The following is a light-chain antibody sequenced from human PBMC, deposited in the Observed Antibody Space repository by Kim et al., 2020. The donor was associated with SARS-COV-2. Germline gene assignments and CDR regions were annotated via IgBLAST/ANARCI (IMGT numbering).Light chain of an antibody. Sequence: ASVGDRVTITCQASKDIERYLNWFQQKPGKAPKLLIYDASNLEFGVPSRFSGSGSGTHFSFTITSLHPEDVATYYCQQSDKLPLTFGPGTKVDIK. CDR3: QQSDKLPLT. J-gene: IGKJ3*01. CDR1: KDIERY. CDR2: DAS. V-gene: IGKV1-33*01.